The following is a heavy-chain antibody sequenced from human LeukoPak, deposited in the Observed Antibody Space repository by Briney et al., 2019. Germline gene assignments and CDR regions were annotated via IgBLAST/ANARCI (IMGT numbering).Heavy chain of an antibody. J-gene: IGHJ4*02. CDR3: ARHRPRGYSSSWYFDY. Sequence: SETLSLTCAVYGGSFSGYYWSWIRQPPGKGLEWIGEINHSGSTNYNPSLKSRVTISVDTSKNQFSLKLSSVTAADTAVYYCARHRPRGYSSSWYFDYWGQGALVTVSS. D-gene: IGHD6-13*01. CDR1: GGSFSGYY. CDR2: INHSGST. V-gene: IGHV4-34*01.